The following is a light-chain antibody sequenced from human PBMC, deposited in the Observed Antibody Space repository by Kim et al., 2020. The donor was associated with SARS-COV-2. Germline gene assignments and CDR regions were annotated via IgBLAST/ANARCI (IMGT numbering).Light chain of an antibody. J-gene: IGKJ2*01. CDR3: QQYDTSPYT. CDR1: QSVSSSY. Sequence: LEPGERAPPSCRARQSVSSSYLAWYQQKPGQAPRLLIYDASIRATGIPDRFSGSGSGTDFTLTISRLEPEDFAVYYCQQYDTSPYTFGQGTKLEI. CDR2: DAS. V-gene: IGKV3-20*01.